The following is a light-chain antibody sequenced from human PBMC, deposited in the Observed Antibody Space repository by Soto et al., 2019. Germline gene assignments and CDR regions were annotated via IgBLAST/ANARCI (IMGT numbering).Light chain of an antibody. J-gene: IGKJ2*01. CDR1: QSVSGN. CDR3: QQYNNWPYT. V-gene: IGKV3-15*01. CDR2: GAS. Sequence: EIVMTQSPATLSVSPGERATLSCRASQSVSGNLAWYQQKPGQAPRLLIFGASARATGIPARFSGSGSGTEFTLTISSLQSEDFAVYYCQQYNNWPYTFGQGTKLEIK.